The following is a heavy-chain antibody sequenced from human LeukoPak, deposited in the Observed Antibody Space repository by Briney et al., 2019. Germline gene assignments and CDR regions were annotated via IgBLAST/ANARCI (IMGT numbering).Heavy chain of an antibody. CDR2: IKHEGSEN. V-gene: IGHV3-7*01. Sequence: GGSLRLSRAASGFISSNFWMTWLRQAPGKGLEWVANIKHEGSENYYVDSVKGRFTISSDNAKTSLYLQMNSLRAEDTAVYYCARLRGIDYWGQGTLVTVSS. D-gene: IGHD5-12*01. CDR3: ARLRGIDY. CDR1: GFISSNFW. J-gene: IGHJ4*02.